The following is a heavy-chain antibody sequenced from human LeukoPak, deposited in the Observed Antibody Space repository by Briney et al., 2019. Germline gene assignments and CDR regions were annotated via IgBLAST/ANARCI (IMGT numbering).Heavy chain of an antibody. Sequence: PGGSLRLSCAASGFTLSSYGMHWVRQAPGKGLEWVAFIRYDGSNKYYADSVKGRFTISRDNSKNTLYLQMNSLRAEDTAVYYCAKGDTAMVRRAFDIWGQGTMVTVSS. CDR3: AKGDTAMVRRAFDI. V-gene: IGHV3-30*02. J-gene: IGHJ3*02. CDR2: IRYDGSNK. CDR1: GFTLSSYG. D-gene: IGHD5-18*01.